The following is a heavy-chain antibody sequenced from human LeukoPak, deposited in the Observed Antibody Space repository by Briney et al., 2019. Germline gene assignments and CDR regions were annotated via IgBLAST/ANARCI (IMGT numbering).Heavy chain of an antibody. J-gene: IGHJ6*04. CDR3: AKDSPHWYEVPHGMDV. D-gene: IGHD1-14*01. CDR1: GFGFCQYE. CDR2: ISVRAATI. Sequence: GGSLRLSCAASGFGFCQYEMNWVRQAPGKGLEWIAYISVRAATIYYGDSAEGRFTISRDDARNSLYLQMNGLRVEDTAIYYCAKDSPHWYEVPHGMDVWGKGTTVTV. V-gene: IGHV3-48*03.